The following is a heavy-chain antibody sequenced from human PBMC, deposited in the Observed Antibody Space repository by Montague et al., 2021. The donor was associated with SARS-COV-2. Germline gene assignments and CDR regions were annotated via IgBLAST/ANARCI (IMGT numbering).Heavy chain of an antibody. D-gene: IGHD3-16*01. CDR2: FDPEDGET. Sequence: SVKVSCKVSGYTLTELSMHWVRQAPGKGLEWMGGFDPEDGETIYAQKFQGRVTMTEDTSTDTAYMELSRLRSEDTAVYYCATGGDSQGWYFGLWGRGTLVTVSS. CDR1: GYTLTELS. J-gene: IGHJ2*01. CDR3: ATGGDSQGWYFGL. V-gene: IGHV1-24*01.